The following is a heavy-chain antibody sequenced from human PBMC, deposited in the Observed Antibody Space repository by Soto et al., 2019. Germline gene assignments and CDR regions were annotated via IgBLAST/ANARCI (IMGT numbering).Heavy chain of an antibody. CDR3: AREYCGGDCHTYNWFDP. V-gene: IGHV1-69*06. CDR2: IIPIFGTA. Sequence: ASVKVSCKASGGTFSSYAISGVRQAPGQGLGWMGGIIPIFGTANYAQKFQGRVTITADKSTSTAYTELSSLRSEDTAVYYCAREYCGGDCHTYNWFDPWGQGTLVTVSS. CDR1: GGTFSSYA. J-gene: IGHJ5*02. D-gene: IGHD2-21*02.